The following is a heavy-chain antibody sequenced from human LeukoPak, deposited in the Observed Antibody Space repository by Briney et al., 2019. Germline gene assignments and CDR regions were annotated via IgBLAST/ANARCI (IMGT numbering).Heavy chain of an antibody. Sequence: SETLSLTCTVSGGSISSYYWSWIRQPPGKGLEWIGYIYYSGSTNYNPSLKSLVTISVDTSKNKFSLKLSSVTAADTAVYYCARGRGYCSGGSCYRRDYYYYYYMDVWGKGTTVTISS. J-gene: IGHJ6*03. CDR1: GGSISSYY. V-gene: IGHV4-59*01. CDR2: IYYSGST. CDR3: ARGRGYCSGGSCYRRDYYYYYYMDV. D-gene: IGHD2-15*01.